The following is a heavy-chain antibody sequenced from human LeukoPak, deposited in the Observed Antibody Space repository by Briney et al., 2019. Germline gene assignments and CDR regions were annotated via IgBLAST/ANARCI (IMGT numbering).Heavy chain of an antibody. CDR2: IWYDGSNK. CDR3: ARDPPPAAHYGMDV. J-gene: IGHJ6*02. Sequence: GGSLRLSCAASGFTFSSYGMQWVRQAPGKGLEGVAVIWYDGSNKYYADSVKGRFTISRDNSKNTLYLQMNSLRAEDTAVYYCARDPPPAAHYGMDVWGQGTTVTVSS. V-gene: IGHV3-33*08. D-gene: IGHD6-6*01. CDR1: GFTFSSYG.